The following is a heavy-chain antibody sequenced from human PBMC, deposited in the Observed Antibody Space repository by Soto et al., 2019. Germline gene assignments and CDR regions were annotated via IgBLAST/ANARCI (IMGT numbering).Heavy chain of an antibody. D-gene: IGHD2-21*02. Sequence: QITLTESGPTLVTPTQPLTLTCSFSGFSLTTSGVAVGGFRQPPGKAPEWLALFYWNDDKRYSPSLRSRLTVTGDSSKNQVVLTLANVDPVDSGTYYCAHRPTSTDDFYFDYWGQGTLVTVSS. CDR1: GFSLTTSGVA. CDR3: AHRPTSTDDFYFDY. CDR2: FYWNDDK. J-gene: IGHJ4*02. V-gene: IGHV2-5*01.